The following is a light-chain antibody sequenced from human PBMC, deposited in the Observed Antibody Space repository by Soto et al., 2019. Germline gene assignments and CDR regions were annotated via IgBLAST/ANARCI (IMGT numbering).Light chain of an antibody. CDR3: QHYLDSPCA. V-gene: IGKV3-20*01. Sequence: EIVLTQSPATLSLSPGERATLSCRASQSVIGNYLAWYRQKPGQTPRLLIFGASRTATGIPDRVSGSGSGTDFSLTISRLEPEEFAVEYCQHYLDSPCAFGQGTKVEIK. J-gene: IGKJ1*01. CDR1: QSVIGNY. CDR2: GAS.